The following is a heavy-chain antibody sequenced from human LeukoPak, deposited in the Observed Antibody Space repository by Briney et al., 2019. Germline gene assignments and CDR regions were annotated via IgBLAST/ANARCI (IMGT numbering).Heavy chain of an antibody. D-gene: IGHD5-12*01. CDR1: GVTFSGYY. Sequence: SGTLSLTCAAYGVTFSGYYWSWIRQPPGKGLEWVGEINHSGSTNYKASLKSRFTISGDKSNNQFSLQMNTVSAPDTAVYVCARGRGAWLRIPFDYWGQGTLVTVSS. CDR3: ARGRGAWLRIPFDY. CDR2: INHSGST. J-gene: IGHJ4*02. V-gene: IGHV4-34*01.